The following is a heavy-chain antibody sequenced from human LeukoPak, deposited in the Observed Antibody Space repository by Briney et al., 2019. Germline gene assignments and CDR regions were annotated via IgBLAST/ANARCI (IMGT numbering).Heavy chain of an antibody. J-gene: IGHJ5*02. V-gene: IGHV1-2*02. CDR2: INPNSGGT. Sequence: GASVKVSCKASGYTFTGYYMHWVRQAPGQGLEWMGWINPNSGGTNYAQKFQGRVTMTRDTSISTAYMELSRLRSDDTAVYYCARDISSRKNNCFDPWGQGTLVTVSS. D-gene: IGHD6-13*01. CDR1: GYTFTGYY. CDR3: ARDISSRKNNCFDP.